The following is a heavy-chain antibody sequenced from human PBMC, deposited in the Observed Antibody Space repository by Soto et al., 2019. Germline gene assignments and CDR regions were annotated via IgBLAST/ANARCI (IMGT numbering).Heavy chain of an antibody. CDR1: GYTFTGYY. J-gene: IGHJ6*02. CDR3: ARVAAPNYYYGMDV. Sequence: QVQLVQSGAEVKKPGASVKVSCKASGYTFTGYYMHWVRQAPGQGLEWMGWINPNSGGTNYAQKFQGWVTMTRDTSISTAYMELGRLRSDDTAVYYCARVAAPNYYYGMDVWGQGTTVTVSS. D-gene: IGHD6-6*01. V-gene: IGHV1-2*04. CDR2: INPNSGGT.